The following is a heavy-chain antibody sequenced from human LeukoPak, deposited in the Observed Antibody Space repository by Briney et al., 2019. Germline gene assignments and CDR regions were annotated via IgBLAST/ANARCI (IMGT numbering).Heavy chain of an antibody. D-gene: IGHD4/OR15-4a*01. V-gene: IGHV4-34*01. CDR2: INHSGST. Sequence: SETLSLTCAVYGESFSGYYWSWIRQPPGKGLEWIGEINHSGSTNYNPSLKSRVTISVDTSKNQFSLRLSSVTAADTAVYYCARVADYLRKFDYWAREPWSPSPQ. J-gene: IGHJ4*02. CDR1: GESFSGYY. CDR3: ARVADYLRKFDY.